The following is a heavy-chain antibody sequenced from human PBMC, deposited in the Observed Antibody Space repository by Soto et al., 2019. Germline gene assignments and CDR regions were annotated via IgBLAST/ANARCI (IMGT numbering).Heavy chain of an antibody. D-gene: IGHD1-26*01. Sequence: GGSLRLSCATSGFTFSEHAMHRVRQAPGEGLEWVSGVRGDFVTTPYADSVKGRFTISRDNSKSTLYLQMNSLRAEDTAIYYCVKEGKMGVEGFDFWGQGTLVTVSS. CDR1: GFTFSEHA. J-gene: IGHJ4*02. CDR2: VRGDFVTT. CDR3: VKEGKMGVEGFDF. V-gene: IGHV3-23*01.